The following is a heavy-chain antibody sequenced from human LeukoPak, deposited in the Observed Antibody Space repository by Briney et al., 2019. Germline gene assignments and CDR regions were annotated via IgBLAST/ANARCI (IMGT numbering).Heavy chain of an antibody. CDR1: GFTFSFYA. V-gene: IGHV3-30*04. Sequence: GGSLRLSCAASGFTFSFYAMHWVRQAPGKGLEWVSVITCDGANKYYADSVKGRFTISRDTSKNTLYLQMNSLRGEDTAVYYCARARIRLGGWYAFDYWGQGTLVTVSS. CDR2: ITCDGANK. D-gene: IGHD6-19*01. CDR3: ARARIRLGGWYAFDY. J-gene: IGHJ4*02.